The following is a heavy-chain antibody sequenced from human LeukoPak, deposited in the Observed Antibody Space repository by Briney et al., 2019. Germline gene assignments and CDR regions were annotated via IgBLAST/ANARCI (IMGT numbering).Heavy chain of an antibody. CDR3: ARGDVVVSAAVRFDH. D-gene: IGHD2-2*01. CDR2: ISAHNGKT. Sequence: AASVKVSCKASGYTFTSYGITWVRQAPGQGLEGMGWISAHNGKTNYAQKFQGRVTMTTDTYTRTAYMELRSLRSDDTAVYYCARGDVVVSAAVRFDHWGQGTLVTVSS. V-gene: IGHV1-18*01. CDR1: GYTFTSYG. J-gene: IGHJ5*02.